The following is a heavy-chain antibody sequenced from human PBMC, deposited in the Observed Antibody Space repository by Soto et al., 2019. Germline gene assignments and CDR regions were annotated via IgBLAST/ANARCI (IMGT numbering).Heavy chain of an antibody. CDR3: EGASIISARPLGPGRYHFDY. Sequence: SVKVSCKASGGTFSSYAISWVRQAPGHGLEWMGGIIPIFGTANYAQKFWDRVTFTEDESPSTAYMELSSLRSEDTAVYSGEGASIISARPLGPGRYHFDYWGQGTLV. CDR2: IIPIFGTA. CDR1: GGTFSSYA. D-gene: IGHD6-6*01. J-gene: IGHJ4*02. V-gene: IGHV1-69*13.